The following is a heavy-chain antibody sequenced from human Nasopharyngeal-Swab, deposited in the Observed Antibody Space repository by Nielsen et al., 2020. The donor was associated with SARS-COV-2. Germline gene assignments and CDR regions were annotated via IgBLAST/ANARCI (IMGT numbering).Heavy chain of an antibody. CDR2: TYYRSKWYN. Sequence: SQTLSLTCAISGDSVSSNSAAWNLIRQSPSRGLEWLGRTYYRSKWYNDYAVSVKSRITINPDTSKNQFSLQLNSVTPEDTAVYYCARVGPRHYDFWSGYSFDYWGQGTLVTVSS. V-gene: IGHV6-1*01. D-gene: IGHD3-3*01. CDR3: ARVGPRHYDFWSGYSFDY. J-gene: IGHJ4*02. CDR1: GDSVSSNSAA.